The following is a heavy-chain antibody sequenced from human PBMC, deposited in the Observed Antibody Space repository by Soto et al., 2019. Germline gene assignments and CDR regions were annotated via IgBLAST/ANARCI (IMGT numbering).Heavy chain of an antibody. V-gene: IGHV1-46*01. J-gene: IGHJ6*04. CDR2: INPSVGSA. D-gene: IGHD2-21*01. Sequence: SVEITCKNSGYTFPSYYLHCVRQAPAQGLEGMGIINPSVGSASYAQKFQGRVTMTRDTSTSTVYMELSSLRSEDTAVYYRAPGIGARIWYYKSLSDCWDTRGKRSMVSVSS. CDR3: APGIGARIWYYKSLSDCWDT. CDR1: GYTFPSYY.